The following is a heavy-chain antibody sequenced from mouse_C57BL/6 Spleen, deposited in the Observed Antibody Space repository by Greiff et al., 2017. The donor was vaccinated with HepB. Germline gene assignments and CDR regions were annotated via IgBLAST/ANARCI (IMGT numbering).Heavy chain of an antibody. J-gene: IGHJ3*01. Sequence: QVQLKQSGPGLVAPSQSLSITCTVSGFSLTSYGVHWVRQPPGKGLEWLVVIWSDGSTTYNSALKSRLSISKDNSKSQVFLKMKSLQTDDTAMYYCARHGKLDPGFAYWGQGTLVTVSA. CDR3: ARHGKLDPGFAY. CDR2: IWSDGST. CDR1: GFSLTSYG. V-gene: IGHV2-6-1*01. D-gene: IGHD4-1*01.